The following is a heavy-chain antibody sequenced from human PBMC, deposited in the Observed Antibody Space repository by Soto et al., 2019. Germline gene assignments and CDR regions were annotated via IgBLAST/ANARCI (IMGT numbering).Heavy chain of an antibody. V-gene: IGHV1-18*04. J-gene: IGHJ4*02. Sequence: QVQLVQSGAEVKKPGASVKVSCKASGYTFTNYGITWVRQAPGQGLAWMGWISVYNGNTNYAQKLQGRVTMTTDTPTSTAYMEMRSLRSDDTATYYCARESPATGATDYWGQGTLVTVSS. CDR3: ARESPATGATDY. CDR1: GYTFTNYG. D-gene: IGHD1-7*01. CDR2: ISVYNGNT.